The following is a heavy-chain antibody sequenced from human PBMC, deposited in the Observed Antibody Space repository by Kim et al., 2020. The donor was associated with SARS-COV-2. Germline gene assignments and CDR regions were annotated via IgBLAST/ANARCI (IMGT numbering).Heavy chain of an antibody. CDR3: ARVYVYCSSTSCYYYYYGMDV. V-gene: IGHV7-4-1*02. D-gene: IGHD2-2*01. CDR2: INTNTGNP. Sequence: ASVKVSCKASGYTFTSYAMNWVRQAPGQGLEWMGWINTNTGNPTYAQGFTGRFVFSLDTSVSTAYLQISSLKAEDTAVYYCARVYVYCSSTSCYYYYYGMDVWGQGTTVIVSS. CDR1: GYTFTSYA. J-gene: IGHJ6*02.